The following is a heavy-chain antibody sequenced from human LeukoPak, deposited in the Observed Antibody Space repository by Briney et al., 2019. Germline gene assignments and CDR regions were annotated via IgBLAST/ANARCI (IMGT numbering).Heavy chain of an antibody. CDR1: GGSISSYY. V-gene: IGHV4-59*01. J-gene: IGHJ5*02. CDR3: AREGDSSSWYESWFDL. D-gene: IGHD6-13*01. Sequence: SETLSLTCTVSGGSISSYYWSWIRQPPGKGLEWIGYIYYSGSTNYNPSLKSRVTISVDTSKNQFSLKLSSVTAADTAVYYCAREGDSSSWYESWFDLWGQGTLVTVSS. CDR2: IYYSGST.